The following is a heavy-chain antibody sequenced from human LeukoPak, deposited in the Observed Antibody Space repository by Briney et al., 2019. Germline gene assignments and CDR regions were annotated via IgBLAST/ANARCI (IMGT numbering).Heavy chain of an antibody. J-gene: IGHJ4*02. CDR1: GFTFSNYG. CDR3: AKATLWFGEYYFDY. D-gene: IGHD3-10*01. Sequence: GRSLRLSCAASGFTFSNYGMHWVRQAPGKGLEWVAVISYDESDKYYADSVKGRFTISRDNSKNTLYLQMNSLRPENTAVYYCAKATLWFGEYYFDYWGQGTLVTVSS. V-gene: IGHV3-30*18. CDR2: ISYDESDK.